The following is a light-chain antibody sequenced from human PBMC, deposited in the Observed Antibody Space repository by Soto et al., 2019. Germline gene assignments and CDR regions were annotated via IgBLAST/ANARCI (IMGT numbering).Light chain of an antibody. CDR1: QDISSY. J-gene: IGKJ3*01. Sequence: DIQLTQSPSFLSASVGDRVTITCRASQDISSYLAWYQQKPGKAPKLLIYAASSLQSGVPSRFSGSGSGTEFTLTISSLQPEDFATYYCQQLNSYYIFTFGPRTKVDIK. CDR2: AAS. CDR3: QQLNSYYIFT. V-gene: IGKV1-9*01.